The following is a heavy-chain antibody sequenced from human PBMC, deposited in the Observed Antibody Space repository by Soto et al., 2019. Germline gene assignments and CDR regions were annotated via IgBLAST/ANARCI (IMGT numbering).Heavy chain of an antibody. Sequence: QLKFQHGAAGVWNPSKTLSPTCAVNGGPFRVYNGGWIRKPQGKGPEWIGEIIHSGSTNYSPTLKSGVTTSVDTSKNQFSLKLSSATAEDTDVYYCSRARGGIFDYSGQGTLVTVSS. J-gene: IGHJ4*02. V-gene: IGHV4-34*12. CDR1: GGPFRVYN. CDR2: IIHSGST. CDR3: SRARGGIFDY. D-gene: IGHD2-15*01.